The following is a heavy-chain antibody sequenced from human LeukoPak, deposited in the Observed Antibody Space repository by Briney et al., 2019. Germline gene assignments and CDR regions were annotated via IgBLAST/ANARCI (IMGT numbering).Heavy chain of an antibody. CDR2: ISSSSYI. CDR3: AKDRVAVAAYFHY. J-gene: IGHJ4*02. D-gene: IGHD6-19*01. Sequence: GGSLRLSCAASGFTFSSYSMNWVRQAPGKGLEWVSSISSSSYIYYADSVKGRFTISRDNSKNTLYLQMSSLRAEDTAVYYCAKDRVAVAAYFHYWGQGTLVTVSS. V-gene: IGHV3-21*01. CDR1: GFTFSSYS.